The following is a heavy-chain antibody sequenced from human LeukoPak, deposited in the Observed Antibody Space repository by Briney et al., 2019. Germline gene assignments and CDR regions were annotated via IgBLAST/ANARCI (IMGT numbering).Heavy chain of an antibody. J-gene: IGHJ6*02. CDR1: GFTFNTYD. CDR3: ARESPIYGMDV. CDR2: IGTAGKT. Sequence: GGSLRLSCAASGFTFNTYDMHWVRQVTGRGLEWISGIGTAGKTYYLGSVRGRFTISRENVQNSLYLQMNSLRAGDTAVYYCARESPIYGMDVWGQGTTVTVSS. V-gene: IGHV3-13*01.